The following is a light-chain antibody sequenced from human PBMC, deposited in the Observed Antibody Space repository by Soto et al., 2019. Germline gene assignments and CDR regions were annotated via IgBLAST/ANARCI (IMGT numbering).Light chain of an antibody. CDR3: QVWDSGSAHVV. V-gene: IGLV3-21*01. CDR2: SDT. J-gene: IGLJ2*01. Sequence: YELTQPPSVSVAPGKTASISCGGNDIGSKGVHWYQQKPGQAPVLVIYSDTDLPPVITERFSGSNSANLATLTISRVEAGDEADYYCQVWDSGSAHVVFGGGTKVTVL. CDR1: DIGSKG.